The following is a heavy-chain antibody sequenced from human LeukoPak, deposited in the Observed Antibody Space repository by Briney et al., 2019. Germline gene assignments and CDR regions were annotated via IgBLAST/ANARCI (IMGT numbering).Heavy chain of an antibody. J-gene: IGHJ4*02. D-gene: IGHD3-10*01. CDR2: ISGSGGST. CDR3: AKGPLVWFGELYPSDY. V-gene: IGHV3-23*01. CDR1: GFTFSSYD. Sequence: GGSLRLSCAASGFTFSSYDMSWVRQAPGKRLEWVSAISGSGGSTYYADSVKGRFTISRDNSKNTLYLKMINLRAEDTAVYYCAKGPLVWFGELYPSDYWGQGTLVTVSS.